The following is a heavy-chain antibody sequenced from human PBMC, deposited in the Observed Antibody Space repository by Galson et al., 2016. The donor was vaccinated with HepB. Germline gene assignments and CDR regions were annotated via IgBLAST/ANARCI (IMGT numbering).Heavy chain of an antibody. CDR2: INEDGSEK. CDR1: GFTFSTYW. CDR3: ARDWNCGGGCYPFDN. D-gene: IGHD2-21*01. J-gene: IGHJ5*02. V-gene: IGHV3-7*01. Sequence: SLRLSCATSGFTFSTYWMSWIRLAPGKGLERVANINEDGSEKRNVDSVKGRFSVSRDNAKNSVYLQMNNLRAEDTAVYYCARDWNCGGGCYPFDNWGQGTLVTVSP.